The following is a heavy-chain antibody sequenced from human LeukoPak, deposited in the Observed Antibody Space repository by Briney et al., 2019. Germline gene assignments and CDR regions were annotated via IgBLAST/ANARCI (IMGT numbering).Heavy chain of an antibody. J-gene: IGHJ4*02. CDR3: ARVDPITSQVVVAATPFDY. CDR2: INPGTGGT. CDR1: GYTFTSYF. D-gene: IGHD2-15*01. Sequence: GASVKVSCKASGYTFTSYFIHWVRQAPGQGLEWMGIINPGTGGTTYAQNFQGRVTMTSDTSTSTAYMGLTSLRSDDTAVYYCARVDPITSQVVVAATPFDYWGQGTLVTVSS. V-gene: IGHV1-46*01.